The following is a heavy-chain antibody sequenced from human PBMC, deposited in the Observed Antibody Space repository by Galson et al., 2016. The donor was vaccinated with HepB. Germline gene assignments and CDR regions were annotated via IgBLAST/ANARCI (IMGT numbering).Heavy chain of an antibody. CDR2: IVHSGST. D-gene: IGHD5-24*01. CDR1: GYSISRGYW. Sequence: SETLSLTCDVSGYSISRGYWWSWVRQPPGKELEWIGEIVHSGSTNYNPSLKSRASISMDKSKNQFSLKMNSVTAADTAVYYCARNGDYCLDYWGQGTLVTVSS. V-gene: IGHV4/OR15-8*01. CDR3: ARNGDYCLDY. J-gene: IGHJ4*02.